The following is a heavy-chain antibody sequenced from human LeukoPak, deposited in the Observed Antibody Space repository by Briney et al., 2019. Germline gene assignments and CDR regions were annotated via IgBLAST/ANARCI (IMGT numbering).Heavy chain of an antibody. CDR3: ARTHDYGDYYFDY. Sequence: SVKVSCKASGYTFTGYYMHWVRQAPGQGLEWMGRIIPILGIANSAQKFQGRVTITADKSTTTAYMELSSLTSEDTAIYYCARTHDYGDYYFDYWGQGTLVTVSS. D-gene: IGHD4-17*01. CDR1: GYTFTGYY. J-gene: IGHJ4*02. CDR2: IIPILGIA. V-gene: IGHV1-69*02.